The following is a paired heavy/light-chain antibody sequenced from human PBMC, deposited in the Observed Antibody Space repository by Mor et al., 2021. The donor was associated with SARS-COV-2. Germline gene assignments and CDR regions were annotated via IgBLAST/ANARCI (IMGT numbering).Light chain of an antibody. CDR1: QSVGIY. Sequence: EIVLTQSPGTLSLSPGERATLSCRASQSVGIYLAWYQQKPGQAPRLLIYGASSRATGIPDGFGGSGSGTDFTLTISRLEPEDFAVYYCQHYANSPWTFGQGTKVEI. V-gene: IGKV3-20*01. CDR2: GAS. CDR3: QHYANSPWT. J-gene: IGKJ1*01.
Heavy chain of an antibody. J-gene: IGHJ6*02. CDR3: AKDIFAGATPYYYYYYGMDV. V-gene: IGHV3-43D*03. D-gene: IGHD1-26*01. Sequence: EVQLVESGGVVVQPGGSLRLSCAASGFTFDDYAMHWVRQAPGKGLEWVSLISWDGGSTYYADSVKGRFTISRDNSKNSLYLQMNSLRAEDTALYYCAKDIFAGATPYYYYYYGMDVWGQGTTVTVSS. CDR2: ISWDGGST. CDR1: GFTFDDYA.